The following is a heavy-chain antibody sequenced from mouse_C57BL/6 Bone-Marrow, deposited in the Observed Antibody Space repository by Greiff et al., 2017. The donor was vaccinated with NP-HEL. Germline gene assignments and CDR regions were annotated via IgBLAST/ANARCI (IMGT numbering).Heavy chain of an antibody. D-gene: IGHD5-5*01. J-gene: IGHJ1*03. Sequence: EVQLQQSGAELVRPGASVKLSCTASGFNIKDDYMHWVKQRPEQGLEWIGWIDPENGDTEYASKFQGKATITEDTSSNTAYLQLSSLTAEDTAVYYCTTGPLPFWYFDVWGTGTTVTVSS. CDR2: IDPENGDT. V-gene: IGHV14-4*01. CDR1: GFNIKDDY. CDR3: TTGPLPFWYFDV.